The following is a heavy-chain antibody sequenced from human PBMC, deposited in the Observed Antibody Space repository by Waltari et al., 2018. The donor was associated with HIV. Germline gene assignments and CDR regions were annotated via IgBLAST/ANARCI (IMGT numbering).Heavy chain of an antibody. Sequence: EVRLVESGGGWVQPGGSLTLTWETSGFTFSFYWLSWVRQALGEGLEGVANITQAGTERHYVDSGRGRFTISRDNGKRSSFLQMNSLTVEDTAVYYCATTHGSGDYDNDFDYWGQGTLV. CDR1: GFTFSFYW. D-gene: IGHD3-10*01. CDR3: ATTHGSGDYDNDFDY. V-gene: IGHV3-7*01. CDR2: ITQAGTER. J-gene: IGHJ4*02.